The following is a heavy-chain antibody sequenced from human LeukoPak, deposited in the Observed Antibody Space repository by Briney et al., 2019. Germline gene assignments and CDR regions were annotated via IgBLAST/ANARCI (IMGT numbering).Heavy chain of an antibody. D-gene: IGHD6-13*01. CDR1: GYTFTNYY. V-gene: IGHV1-46*01. CDR3: ARDLKWPRAAGTDY. J-gene: IGHJ4*02. CDR2: INPSGGST. Sequence: ASVKVSCKAFGYTFTNYYMHWVRQAPGQGLEWMGIINPSGGSTSYAQKLQGRVTMTTDTSTSTAYMELRSLRSDDTAVYYCARDLKWPRAAGTDYWGQGTLVTVSS.